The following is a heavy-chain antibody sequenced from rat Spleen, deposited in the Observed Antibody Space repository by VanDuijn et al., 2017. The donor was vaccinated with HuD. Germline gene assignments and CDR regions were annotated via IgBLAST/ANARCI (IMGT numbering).Heavy chain of an antibody. J-gene: IGHJ3*01. CDR3: ARSVYTTAFAF. D-gene: IGHD1-6*01. CDR2: ISSGGNT. V-gene: IGHV2-6*01. Sequence: QVQLKESGPGLVQPSQTLSLTCTVSGFSLTSYHVSWVRQPPGKGLEWIAAISSGGNTYYNSALKSRLSISRDTSKSQVFLKMNSLQTEDTAMYFCARSVYTTAFAFWGHGTLVTVSS. CDR1: GFSLTSYH.